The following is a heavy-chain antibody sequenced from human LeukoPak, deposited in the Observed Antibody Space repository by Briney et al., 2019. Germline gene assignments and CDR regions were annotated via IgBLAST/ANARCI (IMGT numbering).Heavy chain of an antibody. Sequence: ASVKVSCKASGYTFTGYYMHWVRQAPGQGLEWMGWINPNSGGTNYAQKFQGRVTMTRDTSISTAYMELSRLRSDDTAVYYCAREVAAAGQKNWFDPWGQGTLVTVSS. CDR3: AREVAAAGQKNWFDP. D-gene: IGHD6-13*01. CDR1: GYTFTGYY. CDR2: INPNSGGT. J-gene: IGHJ5*02. V-gene: IGHV1-2*02.